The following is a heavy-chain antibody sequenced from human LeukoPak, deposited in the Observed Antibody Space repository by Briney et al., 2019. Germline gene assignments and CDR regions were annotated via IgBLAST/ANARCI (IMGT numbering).Heavy chain of an antibody. Sequence: AESLSLTCTVSGSSIGTYCWGWVRQPPGKGLEWVVYIDTTGSTHYNPSLKSRVAMSLDTSKNQLSLRLSSVTAPDTAVFYCARHRAEMATITDDAFDIWGQGTMATVSS. V-gene: IGHV4-4*09. CDR2: IDTTGST. D-gene: IGHD5-24*01. CDR1: GSSIGTYC. J-gene: IGHJ3*02. CDR3: ARHRAEMATITDDAFDI.